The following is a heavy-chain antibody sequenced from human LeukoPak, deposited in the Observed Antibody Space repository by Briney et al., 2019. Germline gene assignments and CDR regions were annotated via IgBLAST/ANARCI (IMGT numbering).Heavy chain of an antibody. Sequence: GGSLRLSCAASGFTFNNAWMSWVRQAPGKGLEWVSAISGSGGSTYYADSVKGRFTISRDNSKNTLYLQMNSLRAEDTAVYYCAKVEGYYVPTGALGDWGQGTLVTVSS. CDR3: AKVEGYYVPTGALGD. D-gene: IGHD3-16*01. CDR1: GFTFNNAW. J-gene: IGHJ4*02. V-gene: IGHV3-23*01. CDR2: ISGSGGST.